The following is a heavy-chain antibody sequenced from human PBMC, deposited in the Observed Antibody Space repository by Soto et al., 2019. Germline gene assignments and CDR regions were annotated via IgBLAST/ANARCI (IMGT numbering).Heavy chain of an antibody. CDR1: GFTFSTYA. D-gene: IGHD4-17*01. J-gene: IGHJ3*02. Sequence: GGSLRLSCAASGFTFSTYAMSWVRQAPGKGLEWVSAISGSGGSTYHADSVKGRFTNSRDNSINTLYLQMSSLRTEDTALYYCARPRGYGVFDAYDIWGQGTMVTV. CDR3: ARPRGYGVFDAYDI. V-gene: IGHV3-23*01. CDR2: ISGSGGST.